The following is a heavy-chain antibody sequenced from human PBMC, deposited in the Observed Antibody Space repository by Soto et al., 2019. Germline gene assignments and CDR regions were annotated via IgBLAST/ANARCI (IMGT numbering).Heavy chain of an antibody. D-gene: IGHD1-26*01. CDR3: VRQVGATGSYSYAV. Sequence: QVQLQESGPGVVKPSETLSLTCTVTGASVINDYWNWIRQPPGKGLEWIGFVYDSGSTSYNSSLKSRLTISVDTSKNQFSLKLSSVTVGDTAVYYCVRQVGATGSYSYAVWGQGTMVTVSS. J-gene: IGHJ3*01. V-gene: IGHV4-59*02. CDR2: VYDSGST. CDR1: GASVINDY.